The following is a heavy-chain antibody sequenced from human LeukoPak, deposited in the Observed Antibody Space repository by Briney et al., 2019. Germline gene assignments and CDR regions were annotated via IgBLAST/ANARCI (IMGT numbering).Heavy chain of an antibody. CDR1: GYTFTSYG. V-gene: IGHV1-18*01. CDR2: ISAYNGNT. CDR3: ARDYYDSSAQWGDFDY. J-gene: IGHJ4*02. Sequence: ASVKVSCKASGYTFTSYGISWVRQAPGQGLEWMGWISAYNGNTNYAQKLQGRVTMTTDTSTSTAYMELRSLRSDDTAVYYCARDYYDSSAQWGDFDYWGQGTLVTVSS. D-gene: IGHD3-22*01.